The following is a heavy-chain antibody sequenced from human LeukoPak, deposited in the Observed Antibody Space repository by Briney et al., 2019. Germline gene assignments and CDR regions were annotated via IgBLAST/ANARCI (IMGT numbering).Heavy chain of an antibody. Sequence: SETLSLTCAVYGGSFSGYYWSWIRQPPGKGLEWIGEINHSGSTNYNPSLKSRVTISVDTSKNQFSLKLSSVTAADTAVYYCARWRGGAVDYWGQGTLVTVSS. CDR2: INHSGST. D-gene: IGHD3-16*01. CDR1: GGSFSGYY. J-gene: IGHJ4*02. V-gene: IGHV4-34*01. CDR3: ARWRGGAVDY.